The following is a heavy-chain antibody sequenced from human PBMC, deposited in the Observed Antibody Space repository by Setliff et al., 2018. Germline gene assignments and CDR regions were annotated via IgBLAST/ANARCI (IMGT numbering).Heavy chain of an antibody. CDR3: ARDRGLEADVVSLINMGDF. Sequence: ASVKVSCKASGDPFNAYGVSRVRQAPGQGLEWMGWISGYNGNTNYAQKFQRRVTMTTDTFTNTAYMELSSLRSDDTAVYYCARDRGLEADVVSLINMGDFWGQGTLVTVSS. CDR2: ISGYNGNT. J-gene: IGHJ4*02. V-gene: IGHV1-18*04. CDR1: GDPFNAYG. D-gene: IGHD2-21*01.